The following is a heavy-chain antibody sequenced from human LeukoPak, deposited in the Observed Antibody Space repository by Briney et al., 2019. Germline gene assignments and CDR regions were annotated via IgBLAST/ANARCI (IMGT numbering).Heavy chain of an antibody. D-gene: IGHD2-2*01. CDR3: ACSLYCSSTSCYPLFDY. J-gene: IGHJ4*02. V-gene: IGHV1-69*05. CDR1: GGTFSSYA. CDR2: IIPIFGTA. Sequence: ASVKVSCKASGGTFSSYAISWVRQAPGQGLEWMGGIIPIFGTANYAQKFQGRVTITTDESTSTAYMELSSLRSEDTAVYYCACSLYCSSTSCYPLFDYWGQGTLVTVSS.